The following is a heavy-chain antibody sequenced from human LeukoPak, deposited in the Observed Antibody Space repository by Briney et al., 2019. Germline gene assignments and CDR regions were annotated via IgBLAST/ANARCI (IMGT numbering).Heavy chain of an antibody. CDR1: GDSIRSYD. Sequence: SETLSLTCTVSGDSIRSYDWSWIRQSPGKGLEWIGYISYSGSTNYNPSLKSRVTISVDTSRNQFSLKLNSVTAADTAVYYCAKSNGYGLVDIWGQGTMVTVSS. J-gene: IGHJ3*02. CDR3: AKSNGYGLVDI. CDR2: ISYSGST. V-gene: IGHV4-59*12. D-gene: IGHD3-10*01.